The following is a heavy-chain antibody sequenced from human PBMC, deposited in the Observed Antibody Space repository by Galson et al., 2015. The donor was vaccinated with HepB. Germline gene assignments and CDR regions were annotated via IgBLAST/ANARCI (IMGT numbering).Heavy chain of an antibody. CDR3: AKARGIAVAGTFYFDY. V-gene: IGHV3-23*01. J-gene: IGHJ4*02. CDR1: GFTFSSYA. CDR2: ISGSGGST. D-gene: IGHD6-19*01. Sequence: SLRLSCAASGFTFSSYAMSWVRQAPGKGLEWVSAISGSGGSTYYADSVKGRFTISRDNSKNTLYLQMNSLRAEDTAVYYCAKARGIAVAGTFYFDYWGQGTLVTVSS.